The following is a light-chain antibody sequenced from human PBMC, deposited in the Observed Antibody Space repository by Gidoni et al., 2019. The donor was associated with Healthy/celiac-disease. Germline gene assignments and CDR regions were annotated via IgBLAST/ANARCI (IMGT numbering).Light chain of an antibody. CDR2: WAS. CDR1: QSVLYSSNNKNY. Sequence: DIVMTHSPASLAVSLGERATINCKSSQSVLYSSNNKNYLAWYQQKPGQPPKLLIYWASTRESGVPDRFSGGGSGTDFTLTISSLQAEDVAVYYCQQYYSTPRTFGQGTKVEIK. J-gene: IGKJ1*01. V-gene: IGKV4-1*01. CDR3: QQYYSTPRT.